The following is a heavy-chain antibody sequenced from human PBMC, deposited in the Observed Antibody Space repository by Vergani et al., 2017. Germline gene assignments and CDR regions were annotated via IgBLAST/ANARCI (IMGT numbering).Heavy chain of an antibody. CDR1: GFRFREHG. CDR3: TRGPRYCSSTTCPMGAFDI. D-gene: IGHD2-2*01. V-gene: IGHV3-23*01. J-gene: IGHJ3*02. Sequence: EVQLLESGGGSVQPGESLRLSCVASGFRFREHGMNWVRQAPGKGLEWVSGISGHDHRTLYADSVKGRFIISRDDSKNTLYLQMNSLRVDDTAVYYCTRGPRYCSSTTCPMGAFDIWGQGTMVTVSS. CDR2: ISGHDHRT.